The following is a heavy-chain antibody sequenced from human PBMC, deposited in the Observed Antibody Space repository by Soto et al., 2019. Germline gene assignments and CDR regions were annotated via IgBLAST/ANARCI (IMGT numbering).Heavy chain of an antibody. J-gene: IGHJ4*02. CDR3: TRGPRVSSIGTGAY. Sequence: PGGSLRLSCEASGFIFKMYYLHWVRQTPGKGPVWVARINDEGNNATYADSVKGRFTISRDNAKNTLYLQMDGLRVDDTGLYYCTRGPRVSSIGTGAYWGQGSLVTVS. CDR1: GFIFKMYY. CDR2: INDEGNNA. V-gene: IGHV3-74*01. D-gene: IGHD1-26*01.